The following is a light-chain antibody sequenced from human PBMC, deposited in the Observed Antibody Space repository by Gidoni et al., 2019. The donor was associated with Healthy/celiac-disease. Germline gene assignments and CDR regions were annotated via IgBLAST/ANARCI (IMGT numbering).Light chain of an antibody. CDR2: GAS. J-gene: IGKJ2*01. Sequence: TVLTHSPGTLSLSPGERDTLSCSASQSVSSSYLAWYQQKPCQAPRLLIYGASSRATGIPDRFSGSGSGTDFTLTISRLEPEDFAVYYCQQYGSSPYTFGQGTKLEIK. CDR3: QQYGSSPYT. V-gene: IGKV3-20*01. CDR1: QSVSSSY.